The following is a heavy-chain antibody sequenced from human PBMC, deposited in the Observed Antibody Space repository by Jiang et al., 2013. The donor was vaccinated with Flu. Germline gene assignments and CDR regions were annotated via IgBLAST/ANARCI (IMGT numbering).Heavy chain of an antibody. D-gene: IGHD1-26*01. CDR2: IYYTGNT. CDR1: GGSVSSSIYY. V-gene: IGHV4-39*01. CDR3: VRRIKSSGVYY. J-gene: IGHJ4*02. Sequence: GPGLVKPSETLSLTCTVSGGSVSSSIYYWGWIRQPPGKGLEWIGSIYYTGNTYYNPSLKSRVTISLDTSKNQFFLNLSSVTATDTAVYYCVRRIKSSGVYYWGQGTLVTVSS.